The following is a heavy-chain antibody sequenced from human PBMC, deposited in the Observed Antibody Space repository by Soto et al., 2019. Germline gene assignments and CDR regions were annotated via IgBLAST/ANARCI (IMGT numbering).Heavy chain of an antibody. J-gene: IGHJ6*03. Sequence: GGSLRLSCAASGFTVSSNYMSWVRQAPGKGLEWVSVIYSGGSTYYADSVKGRFTISRDNSKNTLYLQMNSLRAEDTAVYYCARDVIVDYSNYRYYYYYMDVWGKGTTVTVSS. CDR3: ARDVIVDYSNYRYYYYYMDV. V-gene: IGHV3-66*01. D-gene: IGHD4-4*01. CDR2: IYSGGST. CDR1: GFTVSSNY.